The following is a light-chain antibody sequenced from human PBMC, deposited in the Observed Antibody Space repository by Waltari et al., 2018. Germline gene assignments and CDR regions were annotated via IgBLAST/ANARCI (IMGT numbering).Light chain of an antibody. CDR3: QKYNSAPRT. CDR2: AAS. J-gene: IGKJ4*01. CDR1: QGISND. V-gene: IGKV1-27*01. Sequence: DIQMTQSPSSLSASVGDRVTITRRARQGISNDLAWYQQKPGKVPKLLIYAASTLQSGVPSRFSCSGSCTDFTLTISSLQPEDVATYYCQKYNSAPRTFGGGTKVEIK.